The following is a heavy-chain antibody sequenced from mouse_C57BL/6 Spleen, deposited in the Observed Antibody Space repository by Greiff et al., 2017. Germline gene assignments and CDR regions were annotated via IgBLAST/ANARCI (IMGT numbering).Heavy chain of an antibody. CDR2: IYPRSGNT. CDR3: ARVGDGSPYCFDY. CDR1: GYTFTSYG. Sequence: VQLQQSGAELARPGASVKLSCKASGYTFTSYGISWVKQRTGQGLEWIGEIYPRSGNTYYNEKFKGKATLTADKASSTAYMELRSLTSEDSAVYFCARVGDGSPYCFDYWGQGTTLTVSS. J-gene: IGHJ2*01. V-gene: IGHV1-81*01. D-gene: IGHD2-3*01.